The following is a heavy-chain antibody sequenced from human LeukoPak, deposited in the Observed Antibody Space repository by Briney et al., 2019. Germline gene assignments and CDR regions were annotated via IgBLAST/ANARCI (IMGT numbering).Heavy chain of an antibody. J-gene: IGHJ4*02. CDR3: AREMYPD. D-gene: IGHD2-8*01. V-gene: IGHV3-13*01. CDR2: IETAGDT. Sequence: GGSLRLSRAASGFTFSRYDMHWVRQGTGKGLEWVSAIETAGDTYYPGSVKGRFTISRENAKNSLYLQMNSLRAEDTAVYYCAREMYPDWGQGTLVTVSS. CDR1: GFTFSRYD.